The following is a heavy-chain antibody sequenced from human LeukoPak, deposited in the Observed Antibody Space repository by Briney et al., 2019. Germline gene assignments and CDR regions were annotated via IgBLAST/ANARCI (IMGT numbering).Heavy chain of an antibody. D-gene: IGHD6-6*01. V-gene: IGHV3-7*01. CDR3: ARVGAARIPYYYYYMDV. J-gene: IGHJ6*03. CDR1: GFTFSSYW. CDR2: IKQDGSEK. Sequence: GGSLRLSCAASGFTFSSYWMSWVRQAPGKGLGWVANIKQDGSEKYYVDSVKGRFTISRDNAKNSLYLQMNSLRAEDTAVYYCARVGAARIPYYYYYMDVWGKGTTVTVSS.